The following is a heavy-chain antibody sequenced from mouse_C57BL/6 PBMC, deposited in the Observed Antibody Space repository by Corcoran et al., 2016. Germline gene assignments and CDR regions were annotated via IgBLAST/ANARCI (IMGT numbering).Heavy chain of an antibody. CDR1: DSEVFTIAY. D-gene: IGHD1-1*01. CDR2: ILPSICRT. CDR3: ARGDGSSWDERYFDV. V-gene: IGHV15-2*01. Sequence: QVHLQQSGSELRSPGSSVKLSCQDFDSEVFTIAYMSWVRQKPGHGFEWIGGILPSICRTIYGEKFEDKATLDADTLSNTAYLERNSLTSEESAIYYCARGDGSSWDERYFDVWGTGTTVTVSS. J-gene: IGHJ1*03.